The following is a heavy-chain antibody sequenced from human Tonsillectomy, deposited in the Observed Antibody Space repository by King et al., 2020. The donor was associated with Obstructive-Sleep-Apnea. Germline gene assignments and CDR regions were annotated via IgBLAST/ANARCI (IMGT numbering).Heavy chain of an antibody. Sequence: VQLQESGPGLVKPSETLSLTCTVSGGSISSYYWSWIRQPPGKGLEWIGYIYYSGSTNYNPSLKRRVTISVDTSKNQFSLKLNSVTAADTAVYYFASARYYYDGMDVWGQGTTVTVSS. CDR2: IYYSGST. J-gene: IGHJ6*02. V-gene: IGHV4-59*08. CDR3: ASARYYYDGMDV. D-gene: IGHD6-6*01. CDR1: GGSISSYY.